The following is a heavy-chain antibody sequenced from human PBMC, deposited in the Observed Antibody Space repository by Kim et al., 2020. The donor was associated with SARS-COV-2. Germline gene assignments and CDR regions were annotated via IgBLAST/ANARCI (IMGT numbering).Heavy chain of an antibody. D-gene: IGHD3-16*01. CDR2: IIPIFGTA. CDR3: ARAGTAPTGGLAYGMDV. V-gene: IGHV1-69*13. Sequence: SVKVSCKASRDTFNSYGINWVRQAPGQGLEWMGGIIPIFGTANYAQKFQGRVTITADELTSTAYMDLSSLRSEDTAVYYCARAGTAPTGGLAYGMDVWGQGTTVTVSS. CDR1: RDTFNSYG. J-gene: IGHJ6*02.